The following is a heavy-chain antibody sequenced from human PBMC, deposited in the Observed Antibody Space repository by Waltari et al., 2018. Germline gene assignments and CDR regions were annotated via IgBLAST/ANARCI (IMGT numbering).Heavy chain of an antibody. CDR1: GFTFSTLA. D-gene: IGHD2-21*02. CDR3: VKGDWGDF. V-gene: IGHV3-23*01. J-gene: IGHJ4*02. Sequence: EVQLLESAGGLLQPGGSLRLSCAAFGFTFSTLAMNWVRQAPGGGLEWVSGIITSSDTYYADSVKGRFTISRDNSKNILYLQMNSLRADDTAVYYCVKGDWGDFWGQGTLVTVSS. CDR2: IITSSDT.